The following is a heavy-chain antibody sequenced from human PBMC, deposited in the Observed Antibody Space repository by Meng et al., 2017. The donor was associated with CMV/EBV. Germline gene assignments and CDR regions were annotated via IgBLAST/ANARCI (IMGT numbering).Heavy chain of an antibody. CDR3: ALSYYYDSSGYYYY. V-gene: IGHV1-69*01. CDR1: GGTFRSYA. Sequence: SGGTFRSYAISGGGQAHGKGLEWMGGIIPIFGTANYEQKFKGGVTITADESTSTAYMELSSLRSEDTAVYYWALSYYYDSSGYYYYWGQGTLVTVSS. J-gene: IGHJ4*02. CDR2: IIPIFGTA. D-gene: IGHD3-22*01.